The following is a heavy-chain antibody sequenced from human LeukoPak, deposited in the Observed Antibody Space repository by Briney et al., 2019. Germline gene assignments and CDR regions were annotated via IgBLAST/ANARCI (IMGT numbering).Heavy chain of an antibody. CDR2: IYWDDDK. CDR3: AHGLLWFGRAAGGFDP. V-gene: IGHV2-5*02. J-gene: IGHJ5*02. Sequence: SGPTLVNPTQTLTLTCTFSGFSLSTSGVGVGWIRQPPGKALEWPALIYWDDDKRYSPSLKSRLTITKDTSKNQVVLTMTNMDPVDTATYYCAHGLLWFGRAAGGFDPWGQGTLVTVSS. D-gene: IGHD3-10*01. CDR1: GFSLSTSGVG.